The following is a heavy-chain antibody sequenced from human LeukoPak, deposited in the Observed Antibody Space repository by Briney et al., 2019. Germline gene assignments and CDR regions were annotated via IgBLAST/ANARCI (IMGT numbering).Heavy chain of an antibody. CDR1: GFTFSSYY. CDR3: AKKIGTGPGHNWFDP. D-gene: IGHD2-8*02. J-gene: IGHJ5*02. Sequence: GGSLRLSCAASGFTFSSYYMTWVRQAPGKGLEWVSVISDSGDNTYYADSVKGRLTVSRDNSRDTLYLQMNSLRAEDTALYYCAKKIGTGPGHNWFDPWGQGTLVTVSS. V-gene: IGHV3-23*01. CDR2: ISDSGDNT.